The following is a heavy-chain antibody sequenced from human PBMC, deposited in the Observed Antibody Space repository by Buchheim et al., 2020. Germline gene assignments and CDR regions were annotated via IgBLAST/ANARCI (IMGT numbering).Heavy chain of an antibody. J-gene: IGHJ4*02. D-gene: IGHD3-22*01. CDR3: AQTVDYYDSKTIDY. CDR2: INHSGST. V-gene: IGHV4-34*01. CDR1: GGSFSGYY. Sequence: QVQLQQWGAGLLKPSETLSLTCAVYGGSFSGYYWSWIRQPPGKGLEWIGEINHSGSTNYNPSLKSRVTISVNTSKNQFYLKLSSVTAADTAVYYCAQTVDYYDSKTIDYWGQGTL.